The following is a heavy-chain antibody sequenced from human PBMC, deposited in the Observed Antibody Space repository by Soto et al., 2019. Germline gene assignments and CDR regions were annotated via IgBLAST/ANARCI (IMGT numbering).Heavy chain of an antibody. CDR1: GGSFSGYY. CDR3: ARGHPLLRFLEWLGASGAFDI. D-gene: IGHD3-3*01. CDR2: INRSGST. Sequence: SETLSLTCAVYGGSFSGYYWSWIRQPPGKGLEWIGEINRSGSTNYNPSLKSRVTISVDTSKDQFSLKLSSVTAADTAVYYCARGHPLLRFLEWLGASGAFDIWGQGTMVTVSS. V-gene: IGHV4-34*01. J-gene: IGHJ3*02.